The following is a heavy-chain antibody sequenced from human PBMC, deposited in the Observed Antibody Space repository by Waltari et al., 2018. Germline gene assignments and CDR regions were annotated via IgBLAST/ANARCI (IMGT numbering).Heavy chain of an antibody. CDR2: INPNGGAT. CDR1: RDAITEHY. CDR3: AREYCGGECRLFDY. J-gene: IGHJ4*02. Sequence: LLVQSGTEVMKPGASMKVSCKISRDAITEHYIHWVRQAPGQGLEWMGWINPNGGATNYAQTFRGTITVTWDTSIITSYMEISGLRSADTATYFCAREYCGGECRLFDYWGQGTRVIVSS. V-gene: IGHV1-2*02. D-gene: IGHD2-21*01.